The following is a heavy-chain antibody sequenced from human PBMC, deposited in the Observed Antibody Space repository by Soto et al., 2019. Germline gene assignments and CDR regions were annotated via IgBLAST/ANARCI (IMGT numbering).Heavy chain of an antibody. CDR2: ISGSGGST. CDR3: GKDPTLPAHYYYNGMDV. D-gene: IGHD6-25*01. CDR1: GFTFSSYA. Sequence: EVQLLESGGGLVQPGGSLRLSCAASGFTFSSYAMSWVRQAPGKGLEWVSSISGSGGSTYYAGSVKGRFTISRDHSKNKLYLQLNSLRAADTEVYYCGKDPTLPAHYYYNGMDVWGQGTTVTVSS. V-gene: IGHV3-23*01. J-gene: IGHJ6*02.